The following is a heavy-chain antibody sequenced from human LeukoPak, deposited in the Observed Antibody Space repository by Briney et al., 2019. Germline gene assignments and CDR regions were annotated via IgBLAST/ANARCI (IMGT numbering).Heavy chain of an antibody. D-gene: IGHD5-18*01. CDR1: GFTFSSYG. V-gene: IGHV3-33*01. CDR3: ARVRGYSYGHLDY. CDR2: IWYDGSNK. Sequence: GGSLRLSCAASGFTFSSYGMHWVRQAPGKGLEWVAVIWYDGSNKYYADSVKGRFTISRDNYKNTLYLQMNSLRAEDTAVYYCARVRGYSYGHLDYWGQGTVVIVSS. J-gene: IGHJ4*02.